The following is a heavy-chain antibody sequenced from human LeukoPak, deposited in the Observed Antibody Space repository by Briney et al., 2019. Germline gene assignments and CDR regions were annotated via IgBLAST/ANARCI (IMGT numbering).Heavy chain of an antibody. Sequence: PGGSLRLSCAASGFTFSNYAMNWVRQAPGKGLEWVSSISGSGSSTYYADSLKGRFTISRDNSKNTLYLQMNSLRAEDTAVYYCAKVDRAQLWQYYYYYMDVWGKGTTVTVSS. CDR2: ISGSGSST. CDR3: AKVDRAQLWQYYYYYMDV. CDR1: GFTFSNYA. D-gene: IGHD5-18*01. V-gene: IGHV3-23*01. J-gene: IGHJ6*03.